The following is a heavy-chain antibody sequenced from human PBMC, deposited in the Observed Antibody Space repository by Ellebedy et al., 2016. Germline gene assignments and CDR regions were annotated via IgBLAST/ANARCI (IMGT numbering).Heavy chain of an antibody. V-gene: IGHV3-30-3*01. Sequence: GGSLRLSCAASGFTFSSYAMHWVRQAPGKGLEWVAVISSDGSSEYYAASVKGRFTISRDISKNTLYLQMSSLRLEDTAVYYCARGGRRWGQGTLVTVSS. CDR2: ISSDGSSE. CDR3: ARGGRR. J-gene: IGHJ4*02. D-gene: IGHD3-10*01. CDR1: GFTFSSYA.